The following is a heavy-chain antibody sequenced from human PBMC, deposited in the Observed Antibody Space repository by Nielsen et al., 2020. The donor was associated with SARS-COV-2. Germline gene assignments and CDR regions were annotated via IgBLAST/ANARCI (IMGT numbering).Heavy chain of an antibody. J-gene: IGHJ4*02. D-gene: IGHD3-22*01. Sequence: GGSLRLSCAASGFTFSNHAMHWVRQVPGKGLEWVAIISYDGSNKYYADSVKGRFAISRDNSRNTLYLQMNSLRAEDTAVYYCARGDSDGLLDYWGQGTLVTVSS. CDR1: GFTFSNHA. V-gene: IGHV3-30*09. CDR2: ISYDGSNK. CDR3: ARGDSDGLLDY.